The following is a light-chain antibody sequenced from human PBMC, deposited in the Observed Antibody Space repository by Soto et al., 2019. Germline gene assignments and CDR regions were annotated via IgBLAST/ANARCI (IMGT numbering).Light chain of an antibody. CDR2: AAS. V-gene: IGKV3-20*01. CDR3: QQYGSSPRLT. CDR1: ESVSSSS. Sequence: EIVLTQSPGTLSXXRXXXXTXXXRXIESVSSSSLAWYQQKPGQAPRLLIYAASSRATGLPDRFSGSGSGTDFSLTISRLEPEDFAVYYCQQYGSSPRLTFGGGTKVDI. J-gene: IGKJ4*01.